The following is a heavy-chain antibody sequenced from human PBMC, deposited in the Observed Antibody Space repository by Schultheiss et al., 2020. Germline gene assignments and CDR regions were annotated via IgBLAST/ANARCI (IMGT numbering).Heavy chain of an antibody. Sequence: WGSLRLSCVASGFTFSRFAMSWVRQAPGKGLEWVSAISGSGGPTYYADSVQGRFTISRDNAKNSLYLQMNSLRAEDTAVYYCARDSGYYDSSGYYSYWGQGTLVTVSS. CDR2: ISGSGGPT. CDR3: ARDSGYYDSSGYYSY. J-gene: IGHJ4*02. D-gene: IGHD3-22*01. V-gene: IGHV3-23*01. CDR1: GFTFSRFA.